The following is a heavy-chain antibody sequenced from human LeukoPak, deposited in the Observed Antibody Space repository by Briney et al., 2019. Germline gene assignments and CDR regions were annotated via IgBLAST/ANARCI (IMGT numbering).Heavy chain of an antibody. CDR1: GGAFSNYF. CDR2: VNDSGST. J-gene: IGHJ4*02. Sequence: PSETLSLTCAVSGGAFSNYFWTWIRRPPGKGLEWIAEVNDSGSTNSNSSLRSRVAISLDTSKNQFSLRLTFVTAADTAVYYCARGQYCSTTTCYSARRYFDFWGQGTLVTVSS. D-gene: IGHD2-2*01. CDR3: ARGQYCSTTTCYSARRYFDF. V-gene: IGHV4-34*01.